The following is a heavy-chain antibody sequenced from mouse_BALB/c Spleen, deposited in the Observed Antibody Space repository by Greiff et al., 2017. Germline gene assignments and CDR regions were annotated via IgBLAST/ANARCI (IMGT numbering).Heavy chain of an antibody. V-gene: IGHV1-20*02. Sequence: EVQLQQSGPELVKPGASVKISCKASGYSFTGYFMNWVKQSHGKSLEWIGRINPSTGDTFSNQKFKGKATLTVDKSSSAAHMELLLLASEDSAVYYCRRGITPAWFAYWGQGTLVTVSA. CDR2: INPSTGDT. CDR3: RRGITPAWFAY. J-gene: IGHJ3*01. CDR1: GYSFTGYF. D-gene: IGHD2-4*01.